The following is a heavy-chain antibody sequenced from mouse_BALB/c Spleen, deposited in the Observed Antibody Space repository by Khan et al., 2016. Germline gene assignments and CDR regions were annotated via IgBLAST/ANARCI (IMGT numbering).Heavy chain of an antibody. D-gene: IGHD2-4*01. CDR3: SRSDNDEVYYSLDY. J-gene: IGHJ4*01. Sequence: EVELQESGPDLVKPSQSLSLTCTVTGYSISSGYSWHWLRQFPGNKLEWMGCIRYSGSTNYNPSLKSRISITRDTSKNPFFLQLNSVTSEDTAAYYCSRSDNDEVYYSLDYWGQGTTVTVSS. CDR1: GYSISSGYS. V-gene: IGHV3-1*02. CDR2: IRYSGST.